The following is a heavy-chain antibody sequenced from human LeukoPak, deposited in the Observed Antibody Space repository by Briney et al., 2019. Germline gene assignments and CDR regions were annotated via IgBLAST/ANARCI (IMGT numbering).Heavy chain of an antibody. CDR3: ARRGYYDSSGYNQHYGMDV. CDR2: IIPIFGTA. Sequence: ASVKVSCKASGGTFSSYAISWVRQAPGQGLEWMGGIIPIFGTANYAQKFQGRVTITADESTSTAYMELGSLRSEDTAVYYCARRGYYDSSGYNQHYGMDVWGQGTTVTVSS. D-gene: IGHD3-22*01. V-gene: IGHV1-69*13. J-gene: IGHJ6*02. CDR1: GGTFSSYA.